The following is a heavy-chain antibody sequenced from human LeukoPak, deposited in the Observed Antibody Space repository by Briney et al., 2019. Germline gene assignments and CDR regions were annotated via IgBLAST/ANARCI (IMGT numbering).Heavy chain of an antibody. CDR1: GHTFTTYG. Sequence: VSVKVSCKASGHTFTTYGISWVRQAPGQGLEGMVWISGDNGNTYYAQKLQGRVTMTTDTSTSTAYMELRSLRSDDTAVYFCARDCDRSGYYCYWGQGTLVTVSS. CDR2: ISGDNGNT. CDR3: ARDCDRSGYYCY. V-gene: IGHV1-18*01. D-gene: IGHD3-22*01. J-gene: IGHJ4*02.